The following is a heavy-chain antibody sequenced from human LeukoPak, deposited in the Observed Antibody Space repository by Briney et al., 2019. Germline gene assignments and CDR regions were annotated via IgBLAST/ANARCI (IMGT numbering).Heavy chain of an antibody. CDR3: AREYYYNDSGHGSFEY. CDR2: IKEDGSER. CDR1: GFTFSDYW. Sequence: GGSLRLSWAASGFTFSDYWLTWVRQAPGKGLEWVANIKEDGSERYYVESVKGRFTISRDNAKNSLYLQMDSLRAEDTAVYYCAREYYYNDSGHGSFEYWGQGTLVTVSS. J-gene: IGHJ4*02. V-gene: IGHV3-7*01. D-gene: IGHD3-22*01.